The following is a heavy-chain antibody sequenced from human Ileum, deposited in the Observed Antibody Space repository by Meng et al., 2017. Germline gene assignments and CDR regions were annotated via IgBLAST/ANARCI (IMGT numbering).Heavy chain of an antibody. V-gene: IGHV4-4*02. Sequence: RPETGPGLLTPSATLSPPCAVSGGSISTSDWWSWVRQPPGKGLEWIGEIHHSGSTNYNPSLKNRVTISVDKSKNQFSLKLNYVTAADTAVYYCAREWSGSYRHFDYWGQGTLVTVSS. J-gene: IGHJ4*02. CDR2: IHHSGST. CDR3: AREWSGSYRHFDY. CDR1: GGSISTSDW. D-gene: IGHD1-26*01.